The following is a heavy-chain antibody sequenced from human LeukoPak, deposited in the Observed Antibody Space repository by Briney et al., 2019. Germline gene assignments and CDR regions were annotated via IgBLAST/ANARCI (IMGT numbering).Heavy chain of an antibody. J-gene: IGHJ4*02. Sequence: PSETLSLTCTVSGGSISSYYWSWIRQPPGEGLEWIGYIYYSGSTNYNPSLKSRVTISVDTSKNQFSLKLSSVTAADTAVYYCARSYDSSGYYFNLGFDYWGQGTLVTVSS. CDR3: ARSYDSSGYYFNLGFDY. CDR2: IYYSGST. V-gene: IGHV4-59*08. D-gene: IGHD3-22*01. CDR1: GGSISSYY.